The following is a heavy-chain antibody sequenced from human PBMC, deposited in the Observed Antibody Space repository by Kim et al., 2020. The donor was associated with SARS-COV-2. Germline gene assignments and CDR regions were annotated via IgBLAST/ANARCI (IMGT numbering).Heavy chain of an antibody. CDR3: AKDHREDYPFDY. D-gene: IGHD4-17*01. J-gene: IGHJ4*02. V-gene: IGHV3-30*02. Sequence: YYADSVKGRFTISRDNSKNTLYLQMNSLRAEDTAVYYCAKDHREDYPFDYWGQGTLVTVSS.